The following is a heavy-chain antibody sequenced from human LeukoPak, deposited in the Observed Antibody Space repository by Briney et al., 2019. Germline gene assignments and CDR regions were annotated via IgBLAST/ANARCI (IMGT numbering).Heavy chain of an antibody. CDR1: GFTFSSYW. D-gene: IGHD3-3*01. CDR3: ARDFGYYDFWSGYLLMDV. J-gene: IGHJ6*03. Sequence: GGSLRLSCAASGFTFSSYWMSWVRQAPGKGLEWVANIKQDGSEKHYVDSVKGRFTISRDNAKNSLYLQMNSLRAEDTAVYYCARDFGYYDFWSGYLLMDVWGKGTTVTVSS. CDR2: IKQDGSEK. V-gene: IGHV3-7*01.